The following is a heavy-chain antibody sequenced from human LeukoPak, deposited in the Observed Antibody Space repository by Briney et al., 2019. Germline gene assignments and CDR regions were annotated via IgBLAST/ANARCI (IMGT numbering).Heavy chain of an antibody. CDR3: AKDWDSSSWHRRGY. D-gene: IGHD6-13*01. V-gene: IGHV3-23*01. CDR1: GFTFSSYA. Sequence: GGSLRLSCAASGFTFSSYAMSWVRQAPGKGLEWVSAISGSGGSTYYADSVKGRFTISRDNSKNTLYLQMNSLRAEDTAVYYCAKDWDSSSWHRRGYWGQGTLVTVSS. J-gene: IGHJ4*02. CDR2: ISGSGGST.